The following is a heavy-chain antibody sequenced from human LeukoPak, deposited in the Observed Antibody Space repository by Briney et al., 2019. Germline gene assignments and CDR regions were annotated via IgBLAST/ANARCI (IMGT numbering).Heavy chain of an antibody. CDR3: ARLTSLVTAVDY. V-gene: IGHV3-30-3*01. Sequence: GGSLRLSCAASGFTFSSYAMHWVRQAPGKGLEWVAVISYDGSNKYYADSVKGRFTISRDNAKNSLYLQMNSLRAEDTAVYYCARLTSLVTAVDYWGQGTLVTVSS. CDR2: ISYDGSNK. D-gene: IGHD2-21*02. J-gene: IGHJ4*02. CDR1: GFTFSSYA.